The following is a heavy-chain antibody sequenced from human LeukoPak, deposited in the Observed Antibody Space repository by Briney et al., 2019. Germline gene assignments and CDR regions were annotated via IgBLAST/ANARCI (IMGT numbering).Heavy chain of an antibody. CDR1: GGPFSGNY. CDR3: ARGRTVFDP. Sequence: SETLSLTCAVYGGPFSGNYWGWFRQLPGKGLEWIGQIYDSENTDYNPSLQSRVTILIDTSKNHFSLRVRSVTAADTALYFCARGRTVFDPWGQGILVTVSS. J-gene: IGHJ5*02. V-gene: IGHV4-34*01. D-gene: IGHD2-8*02. CDR2: IYDSENT.